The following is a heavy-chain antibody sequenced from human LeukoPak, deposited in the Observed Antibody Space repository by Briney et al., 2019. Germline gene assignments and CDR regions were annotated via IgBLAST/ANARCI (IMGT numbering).Heavy chain of an antibody. CDR2: INPNSGGT. V-gene: IGHV1-2*02. CDR1: GYTFTGYY. D-gene: IGHD6-13*01. CDR3: ARGLAAAGVYWFDP. Sequence: ASVKVSCKASGYTFTGYYLHWVRQAPGQGLEWMGWINPNSGGTRYAQKFQGRVTVTRDTSISTTYMELSSLRSDDTDVYYCARGLAAAGVYWFDPWGQGTLVTVSS. J-gene: IGHJ5*02.